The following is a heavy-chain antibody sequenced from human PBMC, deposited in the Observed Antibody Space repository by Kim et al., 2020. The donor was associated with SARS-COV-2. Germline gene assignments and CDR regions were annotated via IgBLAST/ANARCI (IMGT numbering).Heavy chain of an antibody. CDR3: AKAGCNWYFDH. CDR1: GFTFSSYA. V-gene: IGHV3-30*04. D-gene: IGHD3-9*01. CDR2: ISYDGSNK. Sequence: GGSLRLSCAASGFTFSSYAMHWVRQAPGKGLEWVAVISYDGSNKYYADSVKGRFTISRDNSKNTLYLQMNSLRAEDTAVYYCAKAGCNWYFDHLCRRT. J-gene: IGHJ2*01.